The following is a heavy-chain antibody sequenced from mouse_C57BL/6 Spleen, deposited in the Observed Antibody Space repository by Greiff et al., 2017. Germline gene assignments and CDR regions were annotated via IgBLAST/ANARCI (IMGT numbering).Heavy chain of an antibody. J-gene: IGHJ4*01. CDR1: GYAFSSYW. CDR2: IYPGDGDT. D-gene: IGHD2-4*01. Sequence: VQLQQSGAELVKPGASVKISCKASGYAFSSYWMNWVKQRPGKGLEWIGQIYPGDGDTNYNGKFKGKATLTADKSSSTAYMQLSSLTSEDSAVYFCARDDYEEYAMDYWGQGTSVTVSS. V-gene: IGHV1-80*01. CDR3: ARDDYEEYAMDY.